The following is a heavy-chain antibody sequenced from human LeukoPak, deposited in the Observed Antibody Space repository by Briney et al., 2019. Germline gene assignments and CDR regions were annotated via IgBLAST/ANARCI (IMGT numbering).Heavy chain of an antibody. CDR3: ARSMVRGKKYYGMDV. J-gene: IGHJ6*02. D-gene: IGHD3-10*01. Sequence: PGGSLRLSCAASGFTFDDYGMSWVRQAPGKGLEWVSGINWNGGSTGYADSVKGRFTISRDNAKNSLYLQMNSLRAEDTALYHCARSMVRGKKYYGMDVWGQGTTVTVSS. CDR2: INWNGGST. CDR1: GFTFDDYG. V-gene: IGHV3-20*01.